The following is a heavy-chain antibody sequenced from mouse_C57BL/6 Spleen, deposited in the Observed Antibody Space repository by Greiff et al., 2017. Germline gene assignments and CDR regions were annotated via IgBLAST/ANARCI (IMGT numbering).Heavy chain of an antibody. V-gene: IGHV1-58*01. J-gene: IGHJ2*01. Sequence: VQLQQSGAELVRPGSSVKMSCKTSGYTFTSYGITWVKQRPGQGLEWIGYIYIGNGSTEYNEKFKGKGTLTADTSSSTAYMQLSSLTSEDSAIYFCARLGYGPSLDFDYGGQGTTLTVSS. D-gene: IGHD1-1*02. CDR1: GYTFTSYG. CDR2: IYIGNGST. CDR3: ARLGYGPSLDFDY.